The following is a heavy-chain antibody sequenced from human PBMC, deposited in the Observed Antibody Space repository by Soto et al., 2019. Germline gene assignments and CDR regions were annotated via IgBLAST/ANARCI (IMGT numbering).Heavy chain of an antibody. J-gene: IGHJ4*02. CDR2: ISSSSSYI. CDR1: GFTFSSYS. Sequence: PGGSLRLSCAASGFTFSSYSMNWVRQAPGKGLKWVSSISSSSSYIYYADSVKGRFTISRDNAKNSLYLQMNSLRAEDTAVYYCARVSPFMITFGGVTFPLDYWGQGTLVTVSS. D-gene: IGHD3-16*01. CDR3: ARVSPFMITFGGVTFPLDY. V-gene: IGHV3-21*01.